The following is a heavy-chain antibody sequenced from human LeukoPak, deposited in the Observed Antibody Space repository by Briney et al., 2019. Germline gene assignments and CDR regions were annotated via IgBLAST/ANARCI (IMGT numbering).Heavy chain of an antibody. Sequence: SSETLSLTCTVSGGSINSSSYYWGWIRQPPGMGLEWIGNIYYSGSPYYNPSLKSRVTISVDTSKNQFSLRLNSVTAADTAVYYCARVPPLYDSGNYYKGTHFDYWGQGTLVTVSS. CDR1: GGSINSSSYY. D-gene: IGHD3-10*01. CDR3: ARVPPLYDSGNYYKGTHFDY. J-gene: IGHJ4*02. CDR2: IYYSGSP. V-gene: IGHV4-39*07.